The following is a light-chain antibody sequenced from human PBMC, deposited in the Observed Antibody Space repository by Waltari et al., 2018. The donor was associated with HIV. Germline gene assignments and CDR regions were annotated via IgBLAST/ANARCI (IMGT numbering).Light chain of an antibody. CDR1: SSNIGAGYD. J-gene: IGLJ1*01. CDR2: GNS. V-gene: IGLV1-40*01. Sequence: QSVLTQPPSVSGAPGQRVTISCTGSSSNIGAGYDVHWYQQLPGTAPKLLIYGNSNRPSGVPDRFSGSKSGTSASLAITGLQAEDEADYYCQSYDSSLSASFGTGTKVTVL. CDR3: QSYDSSLSAS.